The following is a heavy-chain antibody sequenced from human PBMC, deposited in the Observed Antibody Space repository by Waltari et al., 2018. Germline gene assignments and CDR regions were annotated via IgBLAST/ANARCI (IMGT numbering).Heavy chain of an antibody. D-gene: IGHD1-1*01. J-gene: IGHJ4*02. V-gene: IGHV1-69*01. CDR1: GGTFSSYA. CDR2: IIPIFGTA. CDR3: ARGMGVQLRNYFDY. Sequence: QVPLVQSGAEVNKHASSVKVSCNASGGTFSSYAIRWVRTDPGQGLEWMGGIIPIFGTANYAQKFQGRVTITADESTSTAYMELSSLRAEDTAVYYCARGMGVQLRNYFDYWGQGTLVTVSS.